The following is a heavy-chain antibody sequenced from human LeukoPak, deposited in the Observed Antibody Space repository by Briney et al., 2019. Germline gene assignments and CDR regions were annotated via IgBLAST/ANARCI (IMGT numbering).Heavy chain of an antibody. Sequence: PGGSLRLSCAASGFTFSGSAMHWVRQASGKGLEWVGRIRSKANNYATAYGASVKGRFTISRDDSKNTTYLQMNSPKTEDTAVYYCTRLSFSGDSSLQHWGQGTLVTVSS. CDR1: GFTFSGSA. J-gene: IGHJ1*01. CDR2: IRSKANNYAT. V-gene: IGHV3-73*01. D-gene: IGHD3-22*01. CDR3: TRLSFSGDSSLQH.